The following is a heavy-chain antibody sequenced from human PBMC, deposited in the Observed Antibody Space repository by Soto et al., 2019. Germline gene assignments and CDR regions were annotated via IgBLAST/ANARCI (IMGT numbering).Heavy chain of an antibody. CDR2: IYYTGTT. V-gene: IGHV4-30-4*01. CDR1: GGSISSGDYY. CDR3: ARVLLQLWPRCYHGMDV. J-gene: IGHJ6*02. Sequence: SETLALTCTVSGGSISSGDYYWSWIRQPPGKVLEWIGYIYYTGTTYYNPSLKSRVTISVDTSKNQFSLKVSSVTAADTAVYYFARVLLQLWPRCYHGMDVWGQWTTVTVS. D-gene: IGHD5-18*01.